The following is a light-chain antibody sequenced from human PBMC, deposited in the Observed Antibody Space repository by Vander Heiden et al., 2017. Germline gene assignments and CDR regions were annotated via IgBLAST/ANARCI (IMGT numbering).Light chain of an antibody. Sequence: EIVLTQSPATLSLSPGERATLSCRASQSVSSYLAWYQQNPGQAPRLLIYDASNRATGIPARFSGSGSGTNFTLTISSLEPEDFAVYYCQQRSNWQGLTFGGGTKVEIK. V-gene: IGKV3-11*01. CDR2: DAS. CDR1: QSVSSY. CDR3: QQRSNWQGLT. J-gene: IGKJ4*01.